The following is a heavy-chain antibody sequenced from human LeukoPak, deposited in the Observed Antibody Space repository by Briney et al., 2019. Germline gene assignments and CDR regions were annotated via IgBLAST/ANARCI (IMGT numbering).Heavy chain of an antibody. CDR3: ARGSSTWYFDY. J-gene: IGHJ4*02. Sequence: GESLKISCKASGYSFTNYWIGWVRQMPGKGLEWMRIIYTVDSDTTYSPSFQGQVTISDNKPISPAYLQLSSLRASDTAMYYCARGSSTWYFDYWGQGTLVTVSS. CDR1: GYSFTNYW. D-gene: IGHD6-13*01. V-gene: IGHV5-51*01. CDR2: IYTVDSDT.